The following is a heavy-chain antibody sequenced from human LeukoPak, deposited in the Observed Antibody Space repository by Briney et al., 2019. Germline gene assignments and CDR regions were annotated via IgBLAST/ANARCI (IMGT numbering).Heavy chain of an antibody. J-gene: IGHJ6*02. CDR1: GFTFSDCY. CDR3: ARVTGIYYYYGMDV. Sequence: GGSLRLSCAASGFTFSDCYMSWIRQAPGKGLEWVSYITSSGTTMYYADSVKGRFTISRDNAKNSLYLQMNSLRAEDTAVYYCARVTGIYYYYGMDVWGQGTTVTVSS. D-gene: IGHD3-16*01. V-gene: IGHV3-11*01. CDR2: ITSSGTTM.